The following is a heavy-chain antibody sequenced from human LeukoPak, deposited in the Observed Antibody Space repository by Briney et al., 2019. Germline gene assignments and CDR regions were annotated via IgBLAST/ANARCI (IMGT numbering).Heavy chain of an antibody. V-gene: IGHV1-46*01. Sequence: ASVKVSCKASGYTFTSYYMHWVRQAPGQGLEWMGITNPSGGSTSYAQKFQGRVTMTRDTSTSTVYMELSSLRSEDTAVYYCARDCQDLGYYYGMDVWGQGTTVTVSS. CDR2: TNPSGGST. D-gene: IGHD3-16*01. CDR1: GYTFTSYY. J-gene: IGHJ6*02. CDR3: ARDCQDLGYYYGMDV.